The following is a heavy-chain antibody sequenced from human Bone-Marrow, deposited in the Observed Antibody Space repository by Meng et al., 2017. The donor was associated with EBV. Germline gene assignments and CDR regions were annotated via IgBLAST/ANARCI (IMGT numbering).Heavy chain of an antibody. Sequence: QVQLVQSGAEVKKPGASVKVSFKTSGHTFTDYYIHWVRQAPGQGLEWMGRIKSESGGTHYAQTFQGRITMTRDTSISTAYMELTSLRSDDTAMYYCARDGDMPVAADWGQGTLVTVSS. CDR3: ARDGDMPVAAD. CDR2: IKSESGGT. CDR1: GHTFTDYY. J-gene: IGHJ4*02. D-gene: IGHD6-19*01. V-gene: IGHV1-2*06.